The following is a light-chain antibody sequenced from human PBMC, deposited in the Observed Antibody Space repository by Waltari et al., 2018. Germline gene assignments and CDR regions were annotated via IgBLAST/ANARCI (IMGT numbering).Light chain of an antibody. CDR2: RDN. CDR1: HIGSTN. Sequence: SYEPTQPLSVSVALGQTARITCGGNHIGSTNVHWYQQKPGQAPVLVIYRDNNRASGNQERFSESNLGDTATRTNSGHQAGDGADYYCQVGDSNTVVFGGGTKLTVL. J-gene: IGLJ2*01. CDR3: QVGDSNTVV. V-gene: IGLV3-9*01.